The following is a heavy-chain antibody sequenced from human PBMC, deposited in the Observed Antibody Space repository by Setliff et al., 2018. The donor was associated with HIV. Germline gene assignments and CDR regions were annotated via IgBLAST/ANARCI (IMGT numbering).Heavy chain of an antibody. D-gene: IGHD2-8*01. Sequence: PSETLSLTCTVSGGSISSGSYIWNWIRQPAGKGLEWIGRIYSSGITNYNPSLKSRLTISLDTSKNQFSLQVTSVTAADTAVYYCARDPYCPNTCYEDFTFDSWGQGTLVTVSS. J-gene: IGHJ4*02. CDR3: ARDPYCPNTCYEDFTFDS. CDR1: GGSISSGSYI. V-gene: IGHV4-61*02. CDR2: IYSSGIT.